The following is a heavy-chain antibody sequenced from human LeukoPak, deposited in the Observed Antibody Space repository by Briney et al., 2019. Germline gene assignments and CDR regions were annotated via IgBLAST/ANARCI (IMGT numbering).Heavy chain of an antibody. V-gene: IGHV3-21*06. CDR2: ISFSSTHI. Sequence: PGGSLRLSCAASGFIFSNYGMSWVRQAPGKGLEWVSSISFSSTHIYYADSIQGRFTISRDNAENSLYLQMNSLRAEDTAVYYCARARLWSPDRSYYFDYWGQGTLVTVSS. J-gene: IGHJ4*02. CDR1: GFIFSNYG. D-gene: IGHD4/OR15-4a*01. CDR3: ARARLWSPDRSYYFDY.